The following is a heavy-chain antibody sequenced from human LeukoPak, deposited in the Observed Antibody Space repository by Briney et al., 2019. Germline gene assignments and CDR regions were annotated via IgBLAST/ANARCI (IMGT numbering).Heavy chain of an antibody. J-gene: IGHJ4*02. CDR3: AKTAAGSSWYWAIDY. D-gene: IGHD6-13*01. V-gene: IGHV3-23*01. CDR2: ISDSGDHI. Sequence: PGGSLRLSCAASGFSFTSYAMTWLRQAPGKGLEWVSSISDSGDHIYYADSVKGRFTISRDYSKNTLFLQMSGLRADDTAVYFCAKTAAGSSWYWAIDYWGQGTLVTVSS. CDR1: GFSFTSYA.